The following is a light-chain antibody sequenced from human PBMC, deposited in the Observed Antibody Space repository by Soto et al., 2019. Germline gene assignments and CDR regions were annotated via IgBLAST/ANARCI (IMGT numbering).Light chain of an antibody. Sequence: QSVLTQPPSVSATPGQKVTISCSGSSSNIGNNYVSWYRQLPGTAPQLLIYDNYKRPSGIPDRFSGSKSGTSATLGITGLQTGDEADYYCATWDSSLSAVVVGGGTKLTV. CDR1: SSNIGNNY. J-gene: IGLJ2*01. CDR3: ATWDSSLSAVV. V-gene: IGLV1-51*01. CDR2: DNY.